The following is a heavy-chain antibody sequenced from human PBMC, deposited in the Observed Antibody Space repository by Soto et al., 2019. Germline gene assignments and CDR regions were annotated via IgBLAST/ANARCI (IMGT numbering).Heavy chain of an antibody. D-gene: IGHD3-10*01. CDR3: ARQRAGFAFDY. J-gene: IGHJ4*02. V-gene: IGHV4-59*08. CDR1: GGSISSYY. Sequence: QVQLQESGPGLVKPSETLSLTCTVSGGSISSYYWSWIRQPAGKGPEWIGYIYYSGSTNYNPSLKSRVTISVDTSKNQFSLNLSSVTAADTAVYYCARQRAGFAFDYWGQGTLVTVSS. CDR2: IYYSGST.